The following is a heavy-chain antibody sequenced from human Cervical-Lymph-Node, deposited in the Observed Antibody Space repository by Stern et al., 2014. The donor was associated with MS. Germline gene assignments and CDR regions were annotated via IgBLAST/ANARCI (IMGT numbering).Heavy chain of an antibody. D-gene: IGHD2-21*02. V-gene: IGHV3-30*18. CDR3: AKPGGLDGYLANYGVDV. Sequence: DHLVESGGGVVQPGRSLRLSCAASGFTFSSYGMHWVRQAPGQGLEWEALISADGSNEYYADSVKGRFTISRDNSKNTLYLQMTSLRAEDTAVYYCAKPGGLDGYLANYGVDVWGQGTTVTVSS. J-gene: IGHJ6*02. CDR2: ISADGSNE. CDR1: GFTFSSYG.